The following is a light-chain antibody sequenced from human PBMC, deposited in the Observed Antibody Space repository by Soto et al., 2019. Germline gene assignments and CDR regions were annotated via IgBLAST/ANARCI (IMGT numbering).Light chain of an antibody. CDR2: GAS. J-gene: IGKJ2*01. V-gene: IGKV3-20*01. Sequence: EIVLTQSPGTLSLSPGERATLSCRASQSVSSSYLAWYQQKAGQAPRLLIYGASSRATGIPDRFSGSGSGTDFTLTISRLEPGDFAVYYCQQYGSSSGTFGQGTKLEIK. CDR1: QSVSSSY. CDR3: QQYGSSSGT.